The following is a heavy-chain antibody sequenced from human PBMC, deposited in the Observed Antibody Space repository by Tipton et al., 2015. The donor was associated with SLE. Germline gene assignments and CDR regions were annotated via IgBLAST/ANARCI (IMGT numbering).Heavy chain of an antibody. V-gene: IGHV4-59*12. J-gene: IGHJ4*02. D-gene: IGHD3-10*01. CDR2: IYYSGST. CDR1: GGSISSYY. Sequence: TLSLTCTVSGGSISSYYWSWIRQPPGKGLEWIGYIYYSGSTNYNPSLKSRVTISVDTSKNQFSLKLSSVTAADTAVYYCARMGYGSGDYWGQGTLVTVSS. CDR3: ARMGYGSGDY.